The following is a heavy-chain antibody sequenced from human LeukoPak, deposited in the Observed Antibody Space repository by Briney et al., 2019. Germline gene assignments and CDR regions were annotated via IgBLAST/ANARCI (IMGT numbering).Heavy chain of an antibody. V-gene: IGHV1-18*01. CDR2: ISGYNGNT. Sequence: ASAKVSCKASGYTFTSYGISWVRQAPGRGLEWMGWISGYNGNTIYAQKLQGRVSMTTDTSTSTAYMDLRSLRSDDTAVYYCARDYCNNPTCHTREFDYWGQGTLVTVSS. J-gene: IGHJ4*02. CDR1: GYTFTSYG. CDR3: ARDYCNNPTCHTREFDY. D-gene: IGHD2/OR15-2a*01.